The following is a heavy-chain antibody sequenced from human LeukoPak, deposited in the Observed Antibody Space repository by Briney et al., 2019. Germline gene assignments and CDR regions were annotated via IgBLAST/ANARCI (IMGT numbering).Heavy chain of an antibody. V-gene: IGHV4-4*07. D-gene: IGHD3-10*01. Sequence: SETLSLTCTVSGGSISSYYWSWIRQPAGKGLEWIGRIYTSGSTNYNPSLKSRVTMSVDTSKNQFSPKLSSVTAADTAVYYCATNLLWFGDRLAFDIWGQGTMVTVSS. J-gene: IGHJ3*02. CDR2: IYTSGST. CDR3: ATNLLWFGDRLAFDI. CDR1: GGSISSYY.